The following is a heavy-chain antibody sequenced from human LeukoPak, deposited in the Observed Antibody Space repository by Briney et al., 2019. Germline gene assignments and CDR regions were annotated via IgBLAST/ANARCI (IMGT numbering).Heavy chain of an antibody. CDR3: ARGTAGYHSSYFDY. CDR1: GFTFSSYA. Sequence: GGSLRLSCAASGFTFSSYAMSWVRQAPGKGLEWVSAISGSGGSTYYADSVKGRFTISRDDAENTLYLQMNSLRAEDTAVYYCARGTAGYHSSYFDYWGQGTLVTVSS. CDR2: ISGSGGST. D-gene: IGHD3-16*02. V-gene: IGHV3-23*01. J-gene: IGHJ4*02.